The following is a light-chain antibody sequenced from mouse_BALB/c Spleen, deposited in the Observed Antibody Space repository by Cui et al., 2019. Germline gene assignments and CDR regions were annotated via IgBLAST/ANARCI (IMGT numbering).Light chain of an antibody. CDR1: SSVSC. CDR2: LTS. J-gene: IGKJ5*01. CDR3: QQWSSNPLT. Sequence: QIVLTQSPELMSASPGEKVTMTCSASSSVSCMYWYQQKPRSSPKPWIYLTSNLASGVPARFSGSGSGTSYSLTISSMEAEDAATYYCQQWSSNPLTFGAGTKLELK. V-gene: IGKV4-68*01.